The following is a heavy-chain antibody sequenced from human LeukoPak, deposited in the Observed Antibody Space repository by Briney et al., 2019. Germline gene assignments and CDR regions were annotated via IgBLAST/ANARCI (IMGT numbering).Heavy chain of an antibody. D-gene: IGHD3-9*01. CDR1: GFSFDDYG. Sequence: GGSLRLSCSASGFSFDDYGLIWVRQVPGKGLEWVSGINWSSGTIGYADSVKSRFTVSRDNAKNSLYLQMNSLRAEDTALYHCARGTSRYYYYGMDVWGQGITVTVSS. CDR3: ARGTSRYYYYGMDV. CDR2: INWSSGTI. J-gene: IGHJ6*02. V-gene: IGHV3-20*01.